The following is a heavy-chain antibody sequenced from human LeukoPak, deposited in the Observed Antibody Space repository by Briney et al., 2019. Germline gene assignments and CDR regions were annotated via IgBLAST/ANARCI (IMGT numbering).Heavy chain of an antibody. CDR2: IYTSGST. Sequence: PSETLSLTCTVSGGSISSYYWSWIRQPAGRGLKWIGRIYTSGSTNYNPSLKSRVTMSVDTSKNQFSLKLSSVTAADTAVYYCARGITMVRGAPPWFDPWGQGTLVTVSS. CDR3: ARGITMVRGAPPWFDP. V-gene: IGHV4-4*07. CDR1: GGSISSYY. J-gene: IGHJ5*02. D-gene: IGHD3-10*01.